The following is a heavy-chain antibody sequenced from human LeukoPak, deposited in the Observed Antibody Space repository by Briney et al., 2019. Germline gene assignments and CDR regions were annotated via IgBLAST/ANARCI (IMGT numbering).Heavy chain of an antibody. V-gene: IGHV3-15*01. CDR2: IKSKTDGGTT. J-gene: IGHJ4*02. CDR1: GFTFSNAW. CDR3: ASRSGSLDY. Sequence: GGSLRLSCAASGFTFSNAWMSWVRQAPGKGLEWVGRIKSKTDGGTTDYAAPVKGRFTISRDDSKNMLYLQMNSLRAEDTAVYYCASRSGSLDYWGQGTLVTVSS. D-gene: IGHD1-26*01.